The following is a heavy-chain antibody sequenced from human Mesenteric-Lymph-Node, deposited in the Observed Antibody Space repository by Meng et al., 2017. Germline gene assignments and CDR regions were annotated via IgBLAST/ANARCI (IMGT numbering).Heavy chain of an antibody. CDR3: AKGGDASMGGTNWFDP. Sequence: GESLKISCAASGFTFSSYGMHWVRQAPGKGLEWVAVIRYDGSNKYYADSVKGRFTISRDNSKDTLFLQLNSRRAEDTAVYYCAKGGDASMGGTNWFDPWGQGTLVIVSS. CDR1: GFTFSSYG. V-gene: IGHV3-33*06. D-gene: IGHD2-21*01. J-gene: IGHJ5*02. CDR2: IRYDGSNK.